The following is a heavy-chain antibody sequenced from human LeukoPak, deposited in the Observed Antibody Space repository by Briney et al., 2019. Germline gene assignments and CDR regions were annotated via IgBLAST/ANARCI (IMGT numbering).Heavy chain of an antibody. Sequence: ASVKVSCKASGYTFTDYYMHWVRQAPGQGLEWMGWINPNSGGTNYAQKFQGRVTMTRNTSISTAYMELCSLRSEDTAVYYCARGFEVDYYYYMDVWGKGTTVTISS. J-gene: IGHJ6*03. CDR3: ARGFEVDYYYYMDV. V-gene: IGHV1-2*02. CDR2: INPNSGGT. D-gene: IGHD2-21*01. CDR1: GYTFTDYY.